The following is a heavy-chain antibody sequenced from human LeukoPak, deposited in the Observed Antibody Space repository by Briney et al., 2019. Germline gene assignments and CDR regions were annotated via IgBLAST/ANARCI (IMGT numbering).Heavy chain of an antibody. J-gene: IGHJ5*02. CDR1: GGSISSSSYY. CDR3: ARARAAAGLFDP. D-gene: IGHD6-13*01. Sequence: SETLSLTCTVSGGSISSSSYYWGWIRQPPGRGLEWIGSIYYSGSTYYNPSLKSRVTISVDTSKNQFSLKLSSVTAADTAVYNCARARAAAGLFDPWGQGTLVTVSS. CDR2: IYYSGST. V-gene: IGHV4-39*07.